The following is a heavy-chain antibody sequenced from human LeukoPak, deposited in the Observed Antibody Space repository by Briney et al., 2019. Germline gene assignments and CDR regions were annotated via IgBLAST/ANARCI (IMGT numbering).Heavy chain of an antibody. V-gene: IGHV4-59*01. CDR2: IYYTGST. CDR3: ARGIAVGFDY. J-gene: IGHJ4*02. D-gene: IGHD6-19*01. Sequence: SETPSLTCSVSVGSLSSYYWSWIRQPPGKGLEWIGYIYYTGSTNYNPFFKSRVTMSVDTSKNQFSLKLSSVTAADTAVYYCARGIAVGFDYWGQGTLVTVSS. CDR1: VGSLSSYY.